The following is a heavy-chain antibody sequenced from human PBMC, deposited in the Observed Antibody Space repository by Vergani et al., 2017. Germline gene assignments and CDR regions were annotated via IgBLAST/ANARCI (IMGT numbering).Heavy chain of an antibody. Sequence: EVQLVESGGGLVQPGGSLRLSCAASGFTFSTYWMSWVRQAPGKGLEWVANIKQDGSEKYYVDSVKGRFTISRDKAKNSLYLQMNSLRAEDTAVYYCARDTEDYDFWSGYYGFYYYYMDVWGKGTTVTVSS. J-gene: IGHJ6*03. CDR2: IKQDGSEK. CDR3: ARDTEDYDFWSGYYGFYYYYMDV. D-gene: IGHD3-3*01. CDR1: GFTFSTYW. V-gene: IGHV3-7*01.